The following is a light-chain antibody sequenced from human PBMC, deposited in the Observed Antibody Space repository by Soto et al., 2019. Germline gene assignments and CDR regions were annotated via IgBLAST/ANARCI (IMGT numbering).Light chain of an antibody. CDR2: KAS. Sequence: DIQMTQSPSTLSASVGDRAIITCRASQTVRNWLAWFQQKPGEAPKLLIYKASRLESGVPSRFSGSGYGTDFTLTITNLVPGDSATYFCQQYDAPPLTFGQGTKVDIK. V-gene: IGKV1-5*03. CDR3: QQYDAPPLT. CDR1: QTVRNW. J-gene: IGKJ2*01.